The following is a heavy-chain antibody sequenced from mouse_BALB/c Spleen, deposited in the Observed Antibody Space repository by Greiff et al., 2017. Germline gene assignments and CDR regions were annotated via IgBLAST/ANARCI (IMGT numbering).Heavy chain of an antibody. J-gene: IGHJ4*01. V-gene: IGHV5-17*02. Sequence: EVQGVESGGGLVQPGGSRKLSCAASGFTFSSFGMHWVRQAPEKGLEWVAYISSGSSTIYYADTVKGRFTISRDNPKNTLFLQMTSLRSEDTAMYYCARSGYYCSSYNYYAMDYWGQGTSVTVSS. D-gene: IGHD1-1*01. CDR3: ARSGYYCSSYNYYAMDY. CDR2: ISSGSSTI. CDR1: GFTFSSFG.